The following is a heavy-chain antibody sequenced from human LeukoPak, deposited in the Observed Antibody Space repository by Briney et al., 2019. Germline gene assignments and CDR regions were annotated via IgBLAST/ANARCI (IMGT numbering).Heavy chain of an antibody. D-gene: IGHD5-24*01. J-gene: IGHJ4*02. CDR3: ASQKDGYSFDY. CDR2: IYYSGST. CDR1: GGSISSSDYF. Sequence: SETLSLTCTVSGGSISSSDYFWGWIRQPPGKGLECIGSIYYSGSTYYNPSLKSRVTISVDTSKNHFSLKLSSVTAADTAVYYCASQKDGYSFDYWGQGTLVTVSS. V-gene: IGHV4-39*02.